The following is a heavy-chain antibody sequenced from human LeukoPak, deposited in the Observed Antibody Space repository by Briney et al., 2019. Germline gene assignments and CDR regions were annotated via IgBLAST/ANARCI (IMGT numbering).Heavy chain of an antibody. CDR2: ISSSGSRT. D-gene: IGHD6-19*01. V-gene: IGHV3-48*04. CDR3: ARDTGSSTSGWSGIYYGMDV. CDR1: GFTFSSYS. J-gene: IGHJ6*02. Sequence: GGSLRLSCVASGFTFSSYSMNWVRRAPGKGLEWVSYISSSGSRTLYADSVRGRFTISRDNAKNSVFLQMNSLRAEDTGVYYCARDTGSSTSGWSGIYYGMDVWGQGTTVTVSS.